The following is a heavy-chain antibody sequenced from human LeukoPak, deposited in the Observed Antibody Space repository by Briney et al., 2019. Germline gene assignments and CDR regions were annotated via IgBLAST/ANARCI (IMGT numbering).Heavy chain of an antibody. CDR2: IYYIGST. V-gene: IGHV4-39*01. Sequence: PSETLSLTCTFSVGSISSRSCYWGWIRQPPGKGLEWIGSIYYIGSTYYNPSLNIRVTISVDTSKNQFSLKLSSVTAADTAVYYCPSTGLRFLEWLLKHWFAPWGQGTLVTVSS. CDR1: VGSISSRSCY. J-gene: IGHJ5*02. CDR3: PSTGLRFLEWLLKHWFAP. D-gene: IGHD3-3*01.